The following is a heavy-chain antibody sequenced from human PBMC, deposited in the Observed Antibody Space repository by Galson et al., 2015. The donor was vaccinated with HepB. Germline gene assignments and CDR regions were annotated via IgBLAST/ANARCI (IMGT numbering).Heavy chain of an antibody. D-gene: IGHD1-1*01. CDR2: INHSGST. Sequence: ETLSLTCAVYGGSFSGYYWSWIRPPPGKGLEWIGEINHSGSTNYNPSLKSRVTISVDTSKNQFSLKLSSVTAADTAVYYCATSYNWNDGWFDPWGQGTLVTVSS. CDR3: ATSYNWNDGWFDP. V-gene: IGHV4-34*01. CDR1: GGSFSGYY. J-gene: IGHJ5*02.